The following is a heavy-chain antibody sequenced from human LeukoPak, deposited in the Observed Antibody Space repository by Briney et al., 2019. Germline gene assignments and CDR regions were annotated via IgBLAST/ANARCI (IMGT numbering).Heavy chain of an antibody. D-gene: IGHD3-3*02. V-gene: IGHV5-51*01. Sequence: GDCLKMSCKGSGYSFTSYWIGWVRQMPGKGLEWMGIIYPGDSDTRYSPSFQGQVTISADKSISTAYLQWSSLKASDTAMYYCARHADPLDAAGYYYYYGMDVWGQGTTVTVSS. CDR3: ARHADPLDAAGYYYYYGMDV. CDR1: GYSFTSYW. J-gene: IGHJ6*02. CDR2: IYPGDSDT.